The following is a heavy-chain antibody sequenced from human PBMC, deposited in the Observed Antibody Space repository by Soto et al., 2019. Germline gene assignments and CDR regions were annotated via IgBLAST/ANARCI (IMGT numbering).Heavy chain of an antibody. D-gene: IGHD3-9*01. Sequence: GGSLRLSCAASGFTFSSYAMSWVRQAPGKGLEWVSAISGSGGSTYYADSVKGRFTISRDNSKNTLYLQMNSLRAEDTAVYYCAKDLLDFDSFYCDYWGQGTLVTVSS. CDR3: AKDLLDFDSFYCDY. CDR2: ISGSGGST. CDR1: GFTFSSYA. J-gene: IGHJ4*02. V-gene: IGHV3-23*01.